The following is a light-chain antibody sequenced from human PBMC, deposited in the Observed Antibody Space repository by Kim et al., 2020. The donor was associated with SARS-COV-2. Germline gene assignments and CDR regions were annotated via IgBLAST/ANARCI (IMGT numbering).Light chain of an antibody. Sequence: GQSVRITCQGYSLRSYYASWYQQKPGQAPVLVIYGKNNRPSGIPDRFSGSSSGNTASLTITGAQAEDEADYYCNSRDSSGNHLGVFGGGTQLTVL. J-gene: IGLJ3*02. V-gene: IGLV3-19*01. CDR2: GKN. CDR1: SLRSYY. CDR3: NSRDSSGNHLGV.